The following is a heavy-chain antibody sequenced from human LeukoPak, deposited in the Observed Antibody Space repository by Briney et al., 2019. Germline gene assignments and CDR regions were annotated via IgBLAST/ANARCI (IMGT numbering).Heavy chain of an antibody. J-gene: IGHJ4*02. Sequence: GESLKISCKVSGYSLTSYWIGWARQMPGKGLEWMGIINPGDSDTLYSPSFQGQVTISVDKSITTAYLQWSGLEASDTAMYYCATTGYSSHWEYYWGQGTLVTVSS. CDR3: ATTGYSSHWEYY. V-gene: IGHV5-51*01. CDR1: GYSLTSYW. D-gene: IGHD5-12*01. CDR2: INPGDSDT.